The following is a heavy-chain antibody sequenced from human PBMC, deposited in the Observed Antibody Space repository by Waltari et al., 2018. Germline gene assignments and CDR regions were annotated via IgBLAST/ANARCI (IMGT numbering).Heavy chain of an antibody. D-gene: IGHD4-17*01. CDR2: IRSKAYGGTT. Sequence: EVQLVEHGGGLVQPGRSRSHSCNASGFTVGDYAMRWFRQAPVQGLEWVGLIRSKAYGGTTDYAASVKGRFTISRDDSKSVAYVQMNSLKTEDSALYYCARVRWGLRDVCFDCWGQGTLVTVSS. V-gene: IGHV3-49*03. CDR1: GFTVGDYA. J-gene: IGHJ4*02. CDR3: ARVRWGLRDVCFDC.